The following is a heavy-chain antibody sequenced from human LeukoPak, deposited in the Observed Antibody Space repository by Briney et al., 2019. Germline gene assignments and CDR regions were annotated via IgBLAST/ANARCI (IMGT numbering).Heavy chain of an antibody. CDR2: LYYTRST. CDR1: GGSISGYY. Sequence: SETLTLTCTVSGGSISGYYWSWIRQPPGKGLEWIGFLYYTRSTKYNPSLKRRVTIFVDSSKNQISLNLSSVTAADTAVYYCARWGVQEWDYWGQGTLVTVSS. V-gene: IGHV4-59*01. J-gene: IGHJ4*02. D-gene: IGHD3-3*01. CDR3: ARWGVQEWDY.